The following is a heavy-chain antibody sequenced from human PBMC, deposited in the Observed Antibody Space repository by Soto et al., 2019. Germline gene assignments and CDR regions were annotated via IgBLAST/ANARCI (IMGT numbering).Heavy chain of an antibody. J-gene: IGHJ6*02. CDR2: INHSGST. D-gene: IGHD2-15*01. Sequence: SETLSLTCAVSGGSISSGGYSWSWIRQPPGKGLEWIGEINHSGSTNYNPSLKSRVTISVDTSKNQFSLKLSSVTAADTAVYYCARGLRILPGLYYYGMDVWGQGTTVTVSS. CDR3: ARGLRILPGLYYYGMDV. CDR1: GGSISSGGYS. V-gene: IGHV4-34*01.